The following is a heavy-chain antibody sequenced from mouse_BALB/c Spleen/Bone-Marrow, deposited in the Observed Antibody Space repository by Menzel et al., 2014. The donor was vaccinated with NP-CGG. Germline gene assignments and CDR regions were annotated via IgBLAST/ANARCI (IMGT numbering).Heavy chain of an antibody. J-gene: IGHJ4*01. D-gene: IGHD3-2*02. CDR2: IWAGGST. CDR1: GFSLTSYG. CDR3: ARRSQGYAMDY. V-gene: IGHV2-9*02. Sequence: QVQLKDSGPGLVAPSQSLSITCTVSGFSLTSYGVHWVRQPPGKGLEWLGVIWAGGSTNYNSALMSRLSISKDNSKSQVFLKVNSLQTDDTAMYYCARRSQGYAMDYWGQGTSVTVSS.